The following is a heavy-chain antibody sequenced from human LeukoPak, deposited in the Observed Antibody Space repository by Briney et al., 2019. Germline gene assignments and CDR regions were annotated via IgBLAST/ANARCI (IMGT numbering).Heavy chain of an antibody. D-gene: IGHD2-15*01. Sequence: SETLSLTCTVSGGSISSYYWSWIRQPPGKGLEWIGYIYYSGSTNYNPSLKSRVTISVDTSKNQFSLKLNSVTAADTAVYYCARDRLGDYCSGGSCYSYWYFDLWGRGTLVTVSS. V-gene: IGHV4-59*12. CDR1: GGSISSYY. CDR2: IYYSGST. CDR3: ARDRLGDYCSGGSCYSYWYFDL. J-gene: IGHJ2*01.